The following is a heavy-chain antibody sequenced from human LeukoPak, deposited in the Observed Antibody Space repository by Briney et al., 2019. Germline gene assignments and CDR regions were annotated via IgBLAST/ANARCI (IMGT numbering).Heavy chain of an antibody. Sequence: SEALSLTCSVSGYYISSGYYWDWIRQTPGKELESIGCTSHSGSTYYNPSLKSRVTISADKSKNQFSLKLTSVTAADTAVYYCARQNYGAAPLRYWGQGTLVTVS. CDR1: GYYISSGYY. J-gene: IGHJ4*02. CDR3: ARQNYGAAPLRY. CDR2: TSHSGST. V-gene: IGHV4-38-2*02. D-gene: IGHD4/OR15-4a*01.